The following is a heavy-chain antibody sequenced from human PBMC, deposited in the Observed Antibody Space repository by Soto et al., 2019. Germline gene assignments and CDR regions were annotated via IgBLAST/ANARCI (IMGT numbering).Heavy chain of an antibody. CDR2: TYYRSKWYN. D-gene: IGHD2-8*01. Sequence: PSQTLSLTCAISGDSVSSSSVTWNWIRQSPSRGLEWLGRTYYRSKWYNDYAESVKSRITINPDTSKNQFSLHLNSVTPEDTAVDYCVRLIGNDGFDFWGQGTLVTVSS. CDR1: GDSVSSSSVT. V-gene: IGHV6-1*01. CDR3: VRLIGNDGFDF. J-gene: IGHJ5*01.